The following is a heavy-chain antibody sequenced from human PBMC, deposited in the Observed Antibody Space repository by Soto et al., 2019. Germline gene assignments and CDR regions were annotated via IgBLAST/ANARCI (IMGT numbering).Heavy chain of an antibody. V-gene: IGHV1-69*06. D-gene: IGHD3-16*01. Sequence: SVKVSCKASGGTFSSYAISWVRQAPGQGLEWMGGIIPIFGTANYAQKFQGRVTITADKSTSTAYMELISLRSEDTAVYYCALGLPRRVYYYGMDVWGQGTTVPVSS. CDR2: IIPIFGTA. CDR1: GGTFSSYA. J-gene: IGHJ6*02. CDR3: ALGLPRRVYYYGMDV.